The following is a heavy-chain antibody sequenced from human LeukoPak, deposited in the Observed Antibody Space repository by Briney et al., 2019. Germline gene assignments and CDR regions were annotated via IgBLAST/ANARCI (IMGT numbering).Heavy chain of an antibody. J-gene: IGHJ6*03. D-gene: IGHD1/OR15-1a*01. V-gene: IGHV1-18*01. CDR1: GYTFTNDD. CDR3: ARTAPGTPLGGYYYYMGV. CDR2: ISAYNGNT. Sequence: ASVKVSCKASGYTFTNDDINWVRQATGQGLEWMGWISAYNGNTRYAQNLRDRVTMTTDTSTSTAYMEVRSLRSDDTAVYYCARTAPGTPLGGYYYYMGVWGKGTTVTVSS.